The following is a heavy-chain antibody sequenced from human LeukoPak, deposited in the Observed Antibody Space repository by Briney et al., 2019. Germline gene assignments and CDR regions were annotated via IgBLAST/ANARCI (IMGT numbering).Heavy chain of an antibody. V-gene: IGHV3-21*01. CDR2: ISSSSSYI. CDR1: GFTFSSYS. Sequence: GGSLTLSCAASGFTFSSYSMNWVRQAPGKGLEWVSSISSSSSYIYYADSVKGRFTISRDNAKNSLYLQMNSLRAEDTAVYYCAREVVGAATQEPSSRDYWGQGTLVTVSS. J-gene: IGHJ4*02. CDR3: AREVVGAATQEPSSRDY. D-gene: IGHD2-15*01.